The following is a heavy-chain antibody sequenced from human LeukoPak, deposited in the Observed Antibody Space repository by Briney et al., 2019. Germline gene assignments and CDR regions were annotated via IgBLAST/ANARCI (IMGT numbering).Heavy chain of an antibody. D-gene: IGHD5-18*01. CDR3: EKDGYSYGSTPADY. J-gene: IGHJ4*02. Sequence: GRSLRLSCAASGFTFSSYGMHWVRQAPGKGLEWVAVISYDGSNKYYADSVKGRLHIYRENSTNTLYLQMNSLRAEDTAVYYCEKDGYSYGSTPADYWGQGTLVTVSS. CDR1: GFTFSSYG. V-gene: IGHV3-30*18. CDR2: ISYDGSNK.